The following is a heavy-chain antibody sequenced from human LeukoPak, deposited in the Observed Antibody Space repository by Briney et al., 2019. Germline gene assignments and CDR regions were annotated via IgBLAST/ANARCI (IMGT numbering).Heavy chain of an antibody. CDR1: GFTLSTYW. CDR3: ARDQLGYDSSGNYDY. V-gene: IGHV3-7*01. D-gene: IGHD3-22*01. CDR2: IKEDGSEK. Sequence: PGGSLRLSCAASGFTLSTYWMSWARQAPGKGLEWVANIKEDGSEKYYVDSVKGRFTISRDNAKNSLYLQMNSLGAEDTAVYYCARDQLGYDSSGNYDYWGQGTLVTVSS. J-gene: IGHJ4*02.